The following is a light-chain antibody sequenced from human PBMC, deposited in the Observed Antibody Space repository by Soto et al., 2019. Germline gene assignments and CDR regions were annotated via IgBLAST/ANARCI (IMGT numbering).Light chain of an antibody. V-gene: IGKV3-20*01. Sequence: EIVLTQSPGTLSLSPGERATLSCRASESVSSNFLAWYQQKFGRAARLLIYGASSRASGIPDGFSGSGSGTDFTLTINRLEPEDFAIYFCQQYGRSPWTFGQGTKVEI. CDR2: GAS. CDR1: ESVSSNF. CDR3: QQYGRSPWT. J-gene: IGKJ1*01.